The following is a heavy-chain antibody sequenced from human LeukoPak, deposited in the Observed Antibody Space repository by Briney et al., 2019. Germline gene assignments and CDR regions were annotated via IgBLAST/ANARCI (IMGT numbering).Heavy chain of an antibody. Sequence: PSETLSLTCTVSGGSFSSYYWSWIRQPPGKGLEWIGYIYYSGSTNYNPSLKSRVTISVDTSKNQFSLRLSSVTTADTAVYYCARAGTAMVTLDYWGQGTLDTVSS. J-gene: IGHJ4*02. CDR1: GGSFSSYY. V-gene: IGHV4-59*01. CDR2: IYYSGST. CDR3: ARAGTAMVTLDY. D-gene: IGHD5-18*01.